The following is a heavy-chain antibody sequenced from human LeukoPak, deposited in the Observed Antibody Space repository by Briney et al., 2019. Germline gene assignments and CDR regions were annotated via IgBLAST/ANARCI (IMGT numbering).Heavy chain of an antibody. CDR2: ISSSSSYI. Sequence: GGSLRLSCEASGFTFSSYSMNWVRQAPGKGLEWVSSISSSSSYIYYADSVKGRFTISRDNAKNSLYLQMNSLRAEDTAVYYCARGAPARDFWSGYYTVVDYWGQGTLVTVSS. V-gene: IGHV3-21*01. D-gene: IGHD3-3*01. J-gene: IGHJ4*02. CDR3: ARGAPARDFWSGYYTVVDY. CDR1: GFTFSSYS.